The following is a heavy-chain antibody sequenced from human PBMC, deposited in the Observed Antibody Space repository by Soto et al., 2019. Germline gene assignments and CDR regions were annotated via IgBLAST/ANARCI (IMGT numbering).Heavy chain of an antibody. CDR2: ISAYNGNT. CDR3: ARERGPLVPAAMDSSSSGYFQH. D-gene: IGHD2-2*01. Sequence: ASVKVSCKASGYTFTSYGISWVRQAPGQGLEWMGWISAYNGNTNYAQKLQGRVTMTTDTSTSTAYMELRSLRSDDTAVYYCARERGPLVPAAMDSSSSGYFQHWGQGTLVTVSS. J-gene: IGHJ1*01. CDR1: GYTFTSYG. V-gene: IGHV1-18*01.